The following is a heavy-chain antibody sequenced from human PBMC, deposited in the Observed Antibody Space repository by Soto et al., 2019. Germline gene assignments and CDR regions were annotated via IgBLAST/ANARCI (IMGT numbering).Heavy chain of an antibody. CDR1: GGSFSSYT. V-gene: IGHV1-69*02. Sequence: QVQLVQSGAEVKKPGSSVKVSCKASGGSFSSYTISWVRQAPRQGIEWMGRIIPILGIANYAQKFQGRVTITADKSTSTAYMELSSLRSEDTAVYYCEIGGGSPCDFWSRYCAFDIWGQGTMVTVSS. CDR3: EIGGGSPCDFWSRYCAFDI. D-gene: IGHD3-3*01. J-gene: IGHJ3*02. CDR2: IIPILGIA.